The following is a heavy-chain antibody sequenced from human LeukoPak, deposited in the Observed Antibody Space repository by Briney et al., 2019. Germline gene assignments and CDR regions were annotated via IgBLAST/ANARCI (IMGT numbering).Heavy chain of an antibody. V-gene: IGHV3-74*01. Sequence: GGSLRLSCAGSGFIFSSTWMHWVRQAPGEGLVWVSRINSDGSTINYADSVKGRLTISRDNAKNTLYLQMNSLRVEDTALYFCATAGNYRFDYRGQGTLVTVSS. D-gene: IGHD1-7*01. CDR3: ATAGNYRFDY. CDR2: INSDGSTI. CDR1: GFIFSSTW. J-gene: IGHJ4*02.